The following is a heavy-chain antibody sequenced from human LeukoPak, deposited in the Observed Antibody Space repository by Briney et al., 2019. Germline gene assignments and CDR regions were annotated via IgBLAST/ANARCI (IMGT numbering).Heavy chain of an antibody. V-gene: IGHV4-34*01. CDR1: GGSFSRYY. Sequence: SETLSLTCAVYGGSFSRYYWRWLRQSPGKGLEWIAEIDHRGDTNYNPSVKSRVTISVDTSKNQFSLKVRSLSAADTAVYYCARGATISETGYFDFWGQGTLVTVSS. CDR2: IDHRGDT. D-gene: IGHD5-24*01. CDR3: ARGATISETGYFDF. J-gene: IGHJ4*03.